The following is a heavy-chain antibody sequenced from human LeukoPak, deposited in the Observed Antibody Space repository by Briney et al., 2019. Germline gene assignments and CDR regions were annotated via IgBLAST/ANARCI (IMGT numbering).Heavy chain of an antibody. V-gene: IGHV4-39*07. CDR1: GDSISSSSYY. Sequence: SETLSLTCTVSGDSISSSSYYWGWIRQPPGKELEWIGSIYYSGSTYYNPSLNSRDTISVDTSKNQFSLKLSSVTAADTAVYYCARDYLGGNPDAFDIWGQGTMVTVSS. J-gene: IGHJ3*02. CDR3: ARDYLGGNPDAFDI. D-gene: IGHD4-23*01. CDR2: IYYSGST.